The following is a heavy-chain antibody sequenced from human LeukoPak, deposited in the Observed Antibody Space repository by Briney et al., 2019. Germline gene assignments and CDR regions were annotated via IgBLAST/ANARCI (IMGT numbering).Heavy chain of an antibody. CDR1: GTAILTGGFS. D-gene: IGHD3-10*01. CDR2: IYHRGPA. CDR3: ARSRQASGLFSS. J-gene: IGHJ5*02. Sequence: PSQTLSLTCTVSGTAILTGGFSWYCIRQPTGKGLEGIGCIYHRGPAHYNPSLKSRFTISVDRPKNQFFLNVTSLTAADTAVYYCARSRQASGLFSSWGQGTLVVVSS. V-gene: IGHV4-30-2*01.